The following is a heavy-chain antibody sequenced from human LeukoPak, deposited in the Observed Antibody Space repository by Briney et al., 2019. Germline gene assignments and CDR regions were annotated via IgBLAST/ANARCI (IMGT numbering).Heavy chain of an antibody. J-gene: IGHJ5*02. CDR3: ARDRTGYYINWFDP. Sequence: GRSLRLSCAASGFTFSSYWMSWVRQAPGKGLEWVANIKQDGSEKYYVDSVKGRFTISRDNAKNSLYLQMNSLRAEDTAVYYCARDRTGYYINWFDPWGQGTLVTVSS. CDR2: IKQDGSEK. D-gene: IGHD3/OR15-3a*01. V-gene: IGHV3-7*01. CDR1: GFTFSSYW.